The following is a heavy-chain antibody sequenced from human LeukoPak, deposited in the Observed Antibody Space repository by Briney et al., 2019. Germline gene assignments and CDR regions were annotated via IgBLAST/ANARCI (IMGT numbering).Heavy chain of an antibody. CDR2: ISSSSSYI. CDR3: ARGMMITFGGVIDYFDY. CDR1: GFTFSSYS. Sequence: GGSLRLSCAASGFTFSSYSMNWVRQAPGKGLEWVSSISSSSSYIYYADSVKGRFTISRDNAKNSLYLQMNRLRAEDTAVYYCARGMMITFGGVIDYFDYWGQGTLVTVSS. D-gene: IGHD3-16*02. V-gene: IGHV3-21*01. J-gene: IGHJ4*02.